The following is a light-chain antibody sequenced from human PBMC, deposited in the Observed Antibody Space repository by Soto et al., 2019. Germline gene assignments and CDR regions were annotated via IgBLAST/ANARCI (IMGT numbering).Light chain of an antibody. Sequence: EIVLTQSPGTLSLSPGDRATLSCRASQSVSSYLAWYQQKPGQAPRLLIYGASNRATGIPDRFSGSGSGTDFTLTISRLEPEDLAVYYCQQYGSSGTFGQGTKVDIK. CDR2: GAS. V-gene: IGKV3-20*01. J-gene: IGKJ1*01. CDR3: QQYGSSGT. CDR1: QSVSSY.